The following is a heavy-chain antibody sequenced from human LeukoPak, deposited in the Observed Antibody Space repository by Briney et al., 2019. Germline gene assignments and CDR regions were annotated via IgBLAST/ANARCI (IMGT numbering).Heavy chain of an antibody. V-gene: IGHV3-48*01. CDR1: GFMFTSYS. J-gene: IGHJ5*02. D-gene: IGHD2-2*01. Sequence: TGGSLRLSCAASGFMFTSYSMNWVRQAPGKGLEWVAYISSPSTNIYYVDSVKGRFTISRDNAKNSLYLQMNSLRAEDTAVYYCAKDAVYCSSTSCLRNWFDPWGQGTLVTVSS. CDR2: ISSPSTNI. CDR3: AKDAVYCSSTSCLRNWFDP.